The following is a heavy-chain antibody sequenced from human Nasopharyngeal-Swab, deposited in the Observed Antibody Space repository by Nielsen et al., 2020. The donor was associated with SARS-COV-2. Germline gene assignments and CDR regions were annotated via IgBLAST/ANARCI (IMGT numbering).Heavy chain of an antibody. CDR1: GFTFSSYS. CDR2: ISSSSSYI. V-gene: IGHV3-21*01. J-gene: IGHJ6*02. D-gene: IGHD5-24*01. CDR3: ARVEMATITTSYYYYYGMDV. Sequence: GGSLRLSCAASGFTFSSYSMNWVRQAPGKRLEWVSSISSSSSYIYYADSVKGRFTISRDNAKNSLYLQMNSLRAEDTAVYYCARVEMATITTSYYYYYGMDVWGQGTTVTVSS.